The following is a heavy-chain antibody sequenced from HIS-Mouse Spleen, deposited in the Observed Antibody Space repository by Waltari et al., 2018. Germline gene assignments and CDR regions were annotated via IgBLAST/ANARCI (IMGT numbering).Heavy chain of an antibody. CDR1: GFTVSSNY. J-gene: IGHJ4*02. D-gene: IGHD6-6*01. V-gene: IGHV3-66*01. CDR2: IYSGGST. Sequence: EVQLVESGGGLVQPGGSLRLSGAASGFTVSSNYMGWVRQAPGKGLEWVSVIYSGGSTYYADSVKGRFTISRDNSKNTLYLQMNSLRAEDTAVYYCARGQTSIAARGGFDYWGQGTLVTVSS. CDR3: ARGQTSIAARGGFDY.